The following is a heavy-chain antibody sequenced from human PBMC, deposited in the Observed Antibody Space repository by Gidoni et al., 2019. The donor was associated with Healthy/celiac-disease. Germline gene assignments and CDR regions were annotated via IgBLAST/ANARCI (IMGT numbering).Heavy chain of an antibody. CDR3: TTVVPTYYDFWSGPWGPDY. J-gene: IGHJ4*02. V-gene: IGHV3-15*01. CDR2: IKSKTDGGTT. Sequence: EVQLVESGGGLVKPGGSLRLSCAASGFTFSNAWMSWVRQAPGKGLGWVGRIKSKTDGGTTDYAAPVKGRFTISRDDSKNTLYLQMNSLKTEDTAVYYCTTVVPTYYDFWSGPWGPDYWGQGTLVTVSS. D-gene: IGHD3-3*01. CDR1: GFTFSNAW.